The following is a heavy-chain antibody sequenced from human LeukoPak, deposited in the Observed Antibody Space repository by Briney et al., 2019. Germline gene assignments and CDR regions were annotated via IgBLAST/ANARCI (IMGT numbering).Heavy chain of an antibody. D-gene: IGHD2-21*02. J-gene: IGHJ4*02. V-gene: IGHV1-18*01. CDR3: ARFVVVTAPVDY. CDR1: GYTLTFYG. Sequence: ASVKVSFKASGYTLTFYGISWVRQAPGQGLEWMGWISAYNGNTNYAQKLQGRVTMTTDTSTSTAYMELRSLRSDDTAVYYCARFVVVTAPVDYWGQGTLVTVSS. CDR2: ISAYNGNT.